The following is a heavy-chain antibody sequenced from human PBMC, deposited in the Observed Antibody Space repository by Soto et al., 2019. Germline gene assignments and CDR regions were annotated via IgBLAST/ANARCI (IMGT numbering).Heavy chain of an antibody. CDR3: ARLGTPYYSSSWGNWFDP. J-gene: IGHJ5*02. D-gene: IGHD6-13*01. CDR2: IIPILGTA. CDR1: GGTFSSYA. V-gene: IGHV1-69*01. Sequence: QVQLVQSGAEVKKPGSSVKVSCKASGGTFSSYAISWVRQAPGQGLEWMGGIIPILGTANYAQKFQGRVTITADESTSTAYMALSSLRSEDTAVYYCARLGTPYYSSSWGNWFDPWGQGTLVTVSS.